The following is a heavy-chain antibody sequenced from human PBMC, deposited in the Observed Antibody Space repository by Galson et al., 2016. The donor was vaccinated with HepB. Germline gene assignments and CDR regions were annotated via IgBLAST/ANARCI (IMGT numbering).Heavy chain of an antibody. J-gene: IGHJ6*02. CDR3: RYGMDV. Sequence: SLRLSCAASGFTFSNAWMSWVRQAPGKGLEWVGRIKSKTDGGTTDYAAPVRGRFSISRDDSKNTLYLQMNSLKTEDAAVYYCRYGMDVWGQGTTVTVSS. CDR1: GFTFSNAW. CDR2: IKSKTDGGTT. V-gene: IGHV3-15*01.